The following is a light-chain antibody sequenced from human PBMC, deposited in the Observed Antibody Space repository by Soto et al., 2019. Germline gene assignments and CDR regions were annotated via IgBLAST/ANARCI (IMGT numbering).Light chain of an antibody. CDR2: LGS. CDR1: QSLLQSNGNHY. CDR3: MQALHTPWT. Sequence: DIVLTQSPLSLPVTPGEPASISCRSSQSLLQSNGNHYLDWYLQKPGQSPQVLIYLGSNRASGVPDRFSGSGSGTDFTLKISRVEAVDVGVYYCMQALHTPWTFGQGTKVEIK. V-gene: IGKV2-28*01. J-gene: IGKJ1*01.